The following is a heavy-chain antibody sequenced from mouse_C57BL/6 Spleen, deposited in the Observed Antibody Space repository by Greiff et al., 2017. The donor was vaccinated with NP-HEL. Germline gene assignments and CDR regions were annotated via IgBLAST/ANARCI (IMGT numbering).Heavy chain of an antibody. J-gene: IGHJ1*03. CDR3: ATTDPYWYFDV. CDR1: GYTFTSYW. CDR2: IHPNSGST. V-gene: IGHV1-64*01. D-gene: IGHD4-1*02. Sequence: QVQLQQPGAELVKPGASVKLSCKASGYTFTSYWMHWVKQRPGQGLEWIGMIHPNSGSTNYNEKFKSKATLTVDKSSSTAYMQLSSLTSEDSAVYYCATTDPYWYFDVWGTGTTVTVSS.